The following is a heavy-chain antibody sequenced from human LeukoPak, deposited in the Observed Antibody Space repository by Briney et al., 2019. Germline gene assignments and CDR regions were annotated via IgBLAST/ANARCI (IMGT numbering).Heavy chain of an antibody. CDR3: ARTNYDFWSGYYPD. D-gene: IGHD3-3*01. J-gene: IGHJ4*02. V-gene: IGHV1-2*02. Sequence: ASVKVSCKASRCTFTGYYMHWVRQAPGQGLEWMGWINPNSGGTNYAQKFQGRVTMTRDTSISTAYMELSGLRSDDTAVYYCARTNYDFWSGYYPDWGQGTLVTVSS. CDR2: INPNSGGT. CDR1: RCTFTGYY.